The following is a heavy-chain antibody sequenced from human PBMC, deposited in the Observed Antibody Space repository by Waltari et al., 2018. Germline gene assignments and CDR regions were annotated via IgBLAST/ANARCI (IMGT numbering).Heavy chain of an antibody. CDR2: ISPIFGTA. Sequence: QVQLVQSGAEVKKPGSSVKVSCKASGGTFSSYAISWVRQAPGQGLEWMGGISPIFGTANYAQKFQGRVTITADESTSTAYMELSSLRSEDTAVYYCAREYSSSSGVYYYGMDVWGQGTTVTVSS. CDR1: GGTFSSYA. V-gene: IGHV1-69*01. J-gene: IGHJ6*02. D-gene: IGHD6-6*01. CDR3: AREYSSSSGVYYYGMDV.